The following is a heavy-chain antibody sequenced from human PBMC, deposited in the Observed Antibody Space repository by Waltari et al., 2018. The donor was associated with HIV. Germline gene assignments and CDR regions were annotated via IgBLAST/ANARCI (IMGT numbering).Heavy chain of an antibody. CDR2: ISTGKGDT. Sequence: QVHLVQSGAEVKRPGASVRLSCKASGYSFTDYTLHWGRQAPGQRLEWMGWISTGKGDTRYAQQLQGRGICTRDTSANTAYVDVSSLTSEDTAVYYCARDSGKEQGWFDPWGQGTLVTVSS. CDR3: ARDSGKEQGWFDP. V-gene: IGHV1-3*04. J-gene: IGHJ5*02. D-gene: IGHD1-26*01. CDR1: GYSFTDYT.